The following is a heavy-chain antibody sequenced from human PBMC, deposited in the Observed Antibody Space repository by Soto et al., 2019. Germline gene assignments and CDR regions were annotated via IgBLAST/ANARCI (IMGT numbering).Heavy chain of an antibody. D-gene: IGHD3-10*02. Sequence: PGGSLRLSCAASGFTFSRFSMHWVRQAPGKGLAWVAVISYDGSNTHYAEPVKGRFNISRDDSKNTVYLQMNNLRGEDSAVYYCARDHGMFLSYYYYGMDVWGQGTTVTVSS. J-gene: IGHJ6*02. CDR1: GFTFSRFS. CDR2: ISYDGSNT. CDR3: ARDHGMFLSYYYYGMDV. V-gene: IGHV3-30-3*01.